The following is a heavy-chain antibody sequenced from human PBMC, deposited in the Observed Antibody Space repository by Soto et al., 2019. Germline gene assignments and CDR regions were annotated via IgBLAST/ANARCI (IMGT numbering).Heavy chain of an antibody. J-gene: IGHJ4*02. Sequence: LSLTCAASGFTFSSYSMNWVRQAPGKGLEWVSSISSSSSYIYYADSVKGRFNISRDNAKNSLYLQMNSLRAEDTAVYYCAILLGSFDYWGQGTLVTVSS. CDR3: AILLGSFDY. V-gene: IGHV3-21*01. CDR1: GFTFSSYS. CDR2: ISSSSSYI. D-gene: IGHD7-27*01.